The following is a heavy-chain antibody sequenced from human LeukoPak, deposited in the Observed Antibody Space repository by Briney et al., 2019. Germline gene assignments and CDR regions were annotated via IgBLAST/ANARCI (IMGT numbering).Heavy chain of an antibody. CDR3: TTEVGYYCDYNWFDP. V-gene: IGHV3-15*01. CDR1: GFTFSNAW. CDR2: IKTKTDGGTT. J-gene: IGHJ5*02. D-gene: IGHD3-22*01. Sequence: PGGSLRLSCAASGFTFSNAWMSWVRQAPGKGLEWVGLIKTKTDGGTTDYGAPVKGRFTISRDDSKNTLYLQMNSLKTEDTAVYYCTTEVGYYCDYNWFDPWGQGTLVTVSS.